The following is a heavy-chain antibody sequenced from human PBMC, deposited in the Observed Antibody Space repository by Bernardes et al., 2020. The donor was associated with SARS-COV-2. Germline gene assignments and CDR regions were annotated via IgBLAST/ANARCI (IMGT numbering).Heavy chain of an antibody. D-gene: IGHD3-10*01. V-gene: IGHV3-13*01. Sequence: GGSLRLSCAASGFTFSSYDMHWVRQATGKGLEWVSAIGTAGDTYYPGSVKGRFTISIENAKNSLYLQMNSLRAEDTAVYYCARAITMVRGVPLYYYGMDVWGQGTTVTVSS. CDR1: GFTFSSYD. J-gene: IGHJ6*02. CDR2: IGTAGDT. CDR3: ARAITMVRGVPLYYYGMDV.